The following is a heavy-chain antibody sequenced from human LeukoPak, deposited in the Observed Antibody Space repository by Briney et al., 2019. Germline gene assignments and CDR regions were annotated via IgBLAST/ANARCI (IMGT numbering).Heavy chain of an antibody. CDR2: IYTSGYT. CDR3: ARDNVDIVATRGSSYYYYGMDV. CDR1: GGSISDYY. J-gene: IGHJ6*02. D-gene: IGHD5-12*01. Sequence: PSETLSLTCTVSGGSISDYYWSWIRQSAGKGLEWIGRIYTSGYTIYNPSLKGRVTMSIDTFKNQFSLKLSSVTAADTAVYYCARDNVDIVATRGSSYYYYGMDVWGQGTTVTVSS. V-gene: IGHV4-4*07.